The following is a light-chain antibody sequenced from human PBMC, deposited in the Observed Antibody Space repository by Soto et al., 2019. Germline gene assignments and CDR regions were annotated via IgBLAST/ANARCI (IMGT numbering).Light chain of an antibody. CDR2: NAS. V-gene: IGKV3-15*01. CDR3: QQYYNWPLT. CDR1: ENVKFN. Sequence: DIVRTQSPATLSVSPGDRATLSCRASENVKFNLAWYQQRPGQAPRLLFYNASTRATAFPARFSGSGSGTDYVLTSSSLQSEDFAVYYCQQYYNWPLTFGQGTRLEIK. J-gene: IGKJ5*01.